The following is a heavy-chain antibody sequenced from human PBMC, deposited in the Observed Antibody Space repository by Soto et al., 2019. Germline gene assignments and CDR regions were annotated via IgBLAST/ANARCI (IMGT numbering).Heavy chain of an antibody. V-gene: IGHV4-59*01. CDR1: GGSISSYY. CDR2: IYYSGST. Sequence: SETLSLTCTVSGGSISSYYWSWIRQPPGKGLEWIGYIYYSGSTNYNPSLKSRVTISVDTSKNQFSLKLSSETAADTAVYYCARTTIFGHYYYYYGMDVWGQGTTVTVSS. CDR3: ARTTIFGHYYYYYGMDV. J-gene: IGHJ6*02. D-gene: IGHD3-3*01.